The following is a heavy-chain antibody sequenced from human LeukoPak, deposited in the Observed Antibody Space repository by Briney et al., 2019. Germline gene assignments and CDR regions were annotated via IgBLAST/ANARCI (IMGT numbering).Heavy chain of an antibody. J-gene: IGHJ4*02. CDR2: ISSRSRYI. Sequence: GGSLRLSCAASGFTVSSNYMSWVRQAPGKGLEWVSSISSRSRYIFYAESVKGRFTISRDNAKNSLFLQLNSLRAEDTAVYYCARDRGTYSSSSGFDYWGQGTLVTVSS. CDR1: GFTVSSNY. D-gene: IGHD6-6*01. V-gene: IGHV3-21*01. CDR3: ARDRGTYSSSSGFDY.